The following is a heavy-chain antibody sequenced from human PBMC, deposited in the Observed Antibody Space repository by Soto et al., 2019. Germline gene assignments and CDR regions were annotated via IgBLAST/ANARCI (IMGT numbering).Heavy chain of an antibody. J-gene: IGHJ6*02. CDR3: AKGRSYYYYDGVDV. CDR1: GFTFSSCA. V-gene: IGHV3-23*01. CDR2: IIDSGGSI. Sequence: EVQLLESGGGLVQPGGSLRLSCAASGFTFSSCAMGWVRQAPGKGLEWVSDIIDSGGSIYYADSVKGRFTISSDNSKSTTYLQMNSLRAEDTALYYCAKGRSYYYYDGVDVWGQGPTVTVSS.